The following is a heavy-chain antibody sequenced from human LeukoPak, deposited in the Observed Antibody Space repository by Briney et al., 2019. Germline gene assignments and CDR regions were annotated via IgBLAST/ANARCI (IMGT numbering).Heavy chain of an antibody. V-gene: IGHV3-23*01. CDR1: GFTFSSYA. CDR3: AKGASVAGLDY. Sequence: PEGSLRLSCAASGFTFSSYAMSWVRQAPGKGLQWVSAISSGGGYTYYADSVKGRFTISRDNSKNTLYLQMNSLRAEDTAVYYCAKGASVAGLDYWGQGTLVTVSS. CDR2: ISSGGGYT. J-gene: IGHJ4*02. D-gene: IGHD6-19*01.